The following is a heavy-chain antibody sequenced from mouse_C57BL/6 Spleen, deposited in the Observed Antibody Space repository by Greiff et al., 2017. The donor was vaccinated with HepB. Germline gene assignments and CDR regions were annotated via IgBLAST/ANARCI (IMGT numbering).Heavy chain of an antibody. D-gene: IGHD2-12*01. J-gene: IGHJ3*01. V-gene: IGHV1-54*01. CDR3: AIYDAWFAY. Sequence: VQLQQSGAELVRPGTSVKVSCKASGYAFTNYLIEWVKQRPGQGLEWIGVINPGSGGTNYNEKFKGKATLTADKSSSTAYMQLSSLTSEDSAVYFCAIYDAWFAYWGQGTLVTVSA. CDR1: GYAFTNYL. CDR2: INPGSGGT.